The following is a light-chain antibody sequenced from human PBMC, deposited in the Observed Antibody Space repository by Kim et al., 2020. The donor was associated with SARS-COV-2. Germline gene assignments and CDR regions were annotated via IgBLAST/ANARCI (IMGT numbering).Light chain of an antibody. V-gene: IGKV1-39*01. CDR3: QRGYRTPRT. CDR1: QSISSY. J-gene: IGKJ2*01. Sequence: DIQMTQSPSSLSASVGDRVTITCRASQSISSYLNWYQQKPGKAPKLLIYAASSSQSGVPSRFSGSGSGTDFTLTISSLQPEDFATWGCQRGYRTPRTVGQGTELEI. CDR2: AAS.